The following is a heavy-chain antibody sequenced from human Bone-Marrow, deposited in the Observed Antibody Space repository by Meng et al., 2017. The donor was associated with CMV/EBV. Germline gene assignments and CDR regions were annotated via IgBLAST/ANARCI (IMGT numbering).Heavy chain of an antibody. CDR3: ARDTLSWNFDY. D-gene: IGHD6-13*01. J-gene: IGHJ4*02. CDR1: GYTFTNYG. CDR2: ISGKNGNT. V-gene: IGHV1-18*01. Sequence: ASVKVSCKTSGYTFTNYGITWVRQAPGQGLEWMGWISGKNGNTKYAQNFQGKVTMTTDTSTRTAYMEVRSLSFDDTAVYYCARDTLSWNFDYWGQGTLVTVSS.